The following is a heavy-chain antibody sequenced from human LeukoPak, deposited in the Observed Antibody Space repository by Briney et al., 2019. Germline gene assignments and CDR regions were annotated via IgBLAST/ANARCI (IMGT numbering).Heavy chain of an antibody. Sequence: SETLSLTCAVYGGSFSGYYWSWIRQPPGKGLEWIGEINHSGSTNYNPSLKSRVTISVDTSKNQFSLKLSSVTAADTAVYYCTRDDNYWIDYWGQGTLVTVSS. CDR2: INHSGST. D-gene: IGHD5-24*01. CDR3: TRDDNYWIDY. V-gene: IGHV4-34*01. CDR1: GGSFSGYY. J-gene: IGHJ4*02.